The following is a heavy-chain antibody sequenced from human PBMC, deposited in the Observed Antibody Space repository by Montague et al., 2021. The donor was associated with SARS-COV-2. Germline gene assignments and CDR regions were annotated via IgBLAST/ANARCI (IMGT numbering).Heavy chain of an antibody. Sequence: SETLSLTCTVSGGSINNTSYYWGWIRQPPGKGLEWIGSIFYRGNTHYNASLKSRVTVSVDTSKNQFSLNLTSVTAADTALCYCARLTTSGSIAWGQGTLVTVSS. V-gene: IGHV4-39*01. D-gene: IGHD6-19*01. CDR1: GGSINNTSYY. CDR2: IFYRGNT. J-gene: IGHJ5*02. CDR3: ARLTTSGSIA.